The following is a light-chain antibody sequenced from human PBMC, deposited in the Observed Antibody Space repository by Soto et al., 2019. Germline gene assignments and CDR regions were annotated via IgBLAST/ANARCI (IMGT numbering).Light chain of an antibody. Sequence: QSVLTQPRSVSGSPGPSVTISCTGTSSAVGGYNYVSWYQQHPGKAPKLMIYDVSERPSGVPDRFSGDKSGNTASLTISGLQAEDEADYYCCSYAGSYPVIFGGGTKLTVL. V-gene: IGLV2-11*01. CDR2: DVS. CDR3: CSYAGSYPVI. J-gene: IGLJ2*01. CDR1: SSAVGGYNY.